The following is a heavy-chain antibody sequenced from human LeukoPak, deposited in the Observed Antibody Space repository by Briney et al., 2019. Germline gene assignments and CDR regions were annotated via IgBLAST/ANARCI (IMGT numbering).Heavy chain of an antibody. D-gene: IGHD1-26*01. CDR2: INRSGGST. CDR1: GFTFSSYG. J-gene: IGHJ4*02. V-gene: IGHV3-23*01. Sequence: PGGSLRLSCAASGFTFSSYGMSWVRQDPGKGLEWVSDINRSGGSTYYADSVKGRFTISRDNSKNTLYLQMNSLRAEDTAVYYCARERGSYFIDYWGQGTLVTVSS. CDR3: ARERGSYFIDY.